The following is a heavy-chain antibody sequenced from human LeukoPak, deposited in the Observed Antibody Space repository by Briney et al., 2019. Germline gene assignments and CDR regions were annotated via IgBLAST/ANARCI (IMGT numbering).Heavy chain of an antibody. J-gene: IGHJ4*02. CDR2: ISGSGDNT. V-gene: IGHV3-23*01. D-gene: IGHD6-19*01. Sequence: GGSLRLSCAASGFTFSSYAMSWVRQAPGKGLEWVSAISGSGDNTYYADSVKGRFTISRDNSKNTLYLQMNSLRAEDTAVYYCAKDPYSSGWYRVDYWGQGTLVTVSS. CDR1: GFTFSSYA. CDR3: AKDPYSSGWYRVDY.